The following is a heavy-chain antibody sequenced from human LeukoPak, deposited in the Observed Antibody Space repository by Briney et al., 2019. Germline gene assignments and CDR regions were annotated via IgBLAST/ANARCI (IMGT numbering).Heavy chain of an antibody. Sequence: PGGSLRLSCAASGFTFSSYAMHWVRQAPGKGLEWVAVISYDGSNKYYADSVKGRFTISRDNSKNTLYLQMNSLRAEDTAVYYCAREGDGYNYGDLRYWGQGTLVTVSS. J-gene: IGHJ4*02. CDR1: GFTFSSYA. CDR3: AREGDGYNYGDLRY. CDR2: ISYDGSNK. D-gene: IGHD5-24*01. V-gene: IGHV3-30-3*01.